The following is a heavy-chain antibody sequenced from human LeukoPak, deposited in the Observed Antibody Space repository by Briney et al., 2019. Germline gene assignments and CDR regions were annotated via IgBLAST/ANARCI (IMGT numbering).Heavy chain of an antibody. CDR2: IYYRGST. Sequence: SETPSPTCTVSGGSISSDYWSWIRQPPGKGLEWIGYIYYRGSTNYNPSLKSRVTISVDTSKNQFSLKLSSVTAADTAVYYCARLSGYSSGHYYSDYWGQGTLVTVSS. V-gene: IGHV4-59*01. CDR3: ARLSGYSSGHYYSDY. D-gene: IGHD3-22*01. J-gene: IGHJ4*02. CDR1: GGSISSDY.